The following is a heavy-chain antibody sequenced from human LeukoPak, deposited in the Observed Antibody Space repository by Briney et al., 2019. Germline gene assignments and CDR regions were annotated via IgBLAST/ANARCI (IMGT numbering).Heavy chain of an antibody. V-gene: IGHV1-18*01. J-gene: IGHJ3*02. D-gene: IGHD2-2*01. Sequence: HRATVKVSCKASGYTFTSYGISWVRQAPGQGLEWMGWISAYNGNTNYAQKFQGRITMTRDTSTNTAYMELRSLKSDDTAVYYCARWCSSTSCLEAFDIWGQGTMVTVSS. CDR3: ARWCSSTSCLEAFDI. CDR2: ISAYNGNT. CDR1: GYTFTSYG.